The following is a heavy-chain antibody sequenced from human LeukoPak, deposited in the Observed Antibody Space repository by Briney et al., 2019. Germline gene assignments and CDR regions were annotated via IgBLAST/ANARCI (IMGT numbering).Heavy chain of an antibody. D-gene: IGHD3-3*01. CDR2: MHPTGDST. CDR1: GYTFTKYY. J-gene: IGHJ5*02. V-gene: IGHV1-46*01. CDR3: ARHDFDLPMIYSFFVH. Sequence: VASVKVSCKASGYTFTKYYMNWVRQAPGQGLEWMGIMHPTGDSTNYAQKFQGRVTLTRDTSTGTFYMELSSLTSEDTAVYYCARHDFDLPMIYSFFVHGGQGTLVTVSS.